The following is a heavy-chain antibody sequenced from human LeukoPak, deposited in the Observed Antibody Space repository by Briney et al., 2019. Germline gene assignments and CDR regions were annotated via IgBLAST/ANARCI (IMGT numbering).Heavy chain of an antibody. Sequence: SQTLSLTCAVSGGSISSGGYPWSWIRQPPGKGLEWIGYIYHSGSTYYNPSLKSRVTISVDRSKNQFSLKLSSVTAADTAVYYCARQSTIAAARIDPWGQGTLVTVSS. CDR1: GGSISSGGYP. CDR3: ARQSTIAAARIDP. CDR2: IYHSGST. V-gene: IGHV4-30-2*01. J-gene: IGHJ5*02. D-gene: IGHD6-25*01.